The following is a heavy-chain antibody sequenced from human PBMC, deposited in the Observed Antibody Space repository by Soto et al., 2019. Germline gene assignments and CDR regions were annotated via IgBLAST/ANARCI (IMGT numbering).Heavy chain of an antibody. CDR2: LYWNEDK. V-gene: IGHV2-5*01. J-gene: IGHJ4*02. CDR3: AHRDYYNSSGYAPFDS. D-gene: IGHD3-22*01. Sequence: VSGPTLVNPTQTLTLTCSFSGFSLSTSGVGVGWICQPPGKALEWLVLLYWNEDKRYSPSLESRLTVTKDTSKNQVVLTMTNVDPVDTATYYCAHRDYYNSSGYAPFDSWGQGTLVTVSS. CDR1: GFSLSTSGVG.